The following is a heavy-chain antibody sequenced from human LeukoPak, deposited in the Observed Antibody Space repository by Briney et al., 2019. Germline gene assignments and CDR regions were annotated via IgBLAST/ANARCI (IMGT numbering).Heavy chain of an antibody. J-gene: IGHJ4*02. D-gene: IGHD5-18*01. CDR2: ISSSSSYI. Sequence: GGSLRLSCAASGFTCSSYRMKWVRQAPGKGPEWVSSISSSSSYIYFADSVKGRFTISRDNAKNSLYLQMNSLRAEDTAVYYCARDSAMAAGRGYWGQGTLVTVSS. CDR1: GFTCSSYR. CDR3: ARDSAMAAGRGY. V-gene: IGHV3-21*01.